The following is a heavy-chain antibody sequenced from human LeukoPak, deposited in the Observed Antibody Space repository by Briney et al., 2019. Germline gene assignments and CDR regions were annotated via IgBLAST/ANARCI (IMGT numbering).Heavy chain of an antibody. Sequence: ASVKVSCKASGYTFTSYGISWVRQAPGQGLEWMGWMNPNSGNTGYAQKFQGRVTMTRNTSISTAYMELSSLRSEDTAVYYCARVPVDTEFDYWGQGTLVTVSS. CDR3: ARVPVDTEFDY. D-gene: IGHD5-18*01. V-gene: IGHV1-8*02. CDR2: MNPNSGNT. J-gene: IGHJ4*02. CDR1: GYTFTSYG.